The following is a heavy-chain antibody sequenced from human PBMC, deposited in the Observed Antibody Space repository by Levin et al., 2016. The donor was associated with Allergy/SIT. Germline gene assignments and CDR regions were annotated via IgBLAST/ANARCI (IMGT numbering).Heavy chain of an antibody. CDR2: IIPILGIA. CDR3: ARGGYCSGGSCYSSYYYGMDV. V-gene: IGHV1-69*04. J-gene: IGHJ6*02. Sequence: WVRQAPGQGLEWMGRIIPILGIANYAQKFQGRVTITADKSTSTAYMELSSLRSEDTAVYYCARGGYCSGGSCYSSYYYGMDVWGQGTTVTVSS. D-gene: IGHD2-15*01.